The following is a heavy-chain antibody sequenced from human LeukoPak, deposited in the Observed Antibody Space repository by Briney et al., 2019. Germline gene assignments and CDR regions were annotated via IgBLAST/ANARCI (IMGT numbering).Heavy chain of an antibody. CDR2: ISYDGSNK. J-gene: IGHJ4*02. CDR1: GFTFSSYA. D-gene: IGHD3-10*01. Sequence: GGSLRLSCAASGFTFSSYAMHWVRQAPGKGLEWVAVISYDGSNKYYADSVKGRFTISRDNSKNTLYLQMNSLRAEDTAVYYCAKVGHYHDFDYWGQGTLVTVSS. V-gene: IGHV3-30*04. CDR3: AKVGHYHDFDY.